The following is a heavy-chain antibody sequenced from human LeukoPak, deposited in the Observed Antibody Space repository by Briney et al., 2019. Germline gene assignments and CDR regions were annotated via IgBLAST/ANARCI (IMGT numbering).Heavy chain of an antibody. Sequence: GGSLRLSCAASGFTVSSSYMSWVRQAPGKGLEWVSVIYSGGSTYYADSVKGRFTISRDNSKNTLYLQMNSLRAEDTAVYYCAREPNYYDSSGYRLEPFDPWGQGTLVTVSS. CDR3: AREPNYYDSSGYRLEPFDP. CDR1: GFTVSSSY. J-gene: IGHJ5*02. D-gene: IGHD3-22*01. V-gene: IGHV3-66*01. CDR2: IYSGGST.